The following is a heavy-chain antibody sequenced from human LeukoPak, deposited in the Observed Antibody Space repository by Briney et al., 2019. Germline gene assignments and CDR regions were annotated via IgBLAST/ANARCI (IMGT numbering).Heavy chain of an antibody. D-gene: IGHD4-23*01. V-gene: IGHV1-69*04. Sequence: SVKVSCKASGGTFSSYAISWVRQAPGQGLEWMGRIIPIFGIANYAQKFQGRVTITADKSTSTAYMELSSLRSEDTAVYYYAREVGTVVTPDGWFDPWGQGTLVTVSS. CDR1: GGTFSSYA. CDR2: IIPIFGIA. J-gene: IGHJ5*02. CDR3: AREVGTVVTPDGWFDP.